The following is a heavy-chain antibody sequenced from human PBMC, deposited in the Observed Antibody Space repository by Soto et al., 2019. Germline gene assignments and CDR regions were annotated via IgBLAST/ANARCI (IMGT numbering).Heavy chain of an antibody. CDR3: ARTLYGDNVDY. J-gene: IGHJ4*02. V-gene: IGHV1-8*01. D-gene: IGHD4-17*01. CDR1: GYNFPSYY. Sequence: APVKGSCKASGYNFPSYYINWVPQATGQGLEWMGWMNPNSGNTGYAQKFQGRVTMTRNTSISTAYMELSSLRSEDTAVYYCARTLYGDNVDYWGQGTLVTVSS. CDR2: MNPNSGNT.